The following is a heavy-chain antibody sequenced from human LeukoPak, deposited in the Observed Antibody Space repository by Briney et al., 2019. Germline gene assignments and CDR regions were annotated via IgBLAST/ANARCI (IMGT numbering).Heavy chain of an antibody. Sequence: PGGSLRLSCAASGFTFSSYWMSWIRQAPGKGLEWVANIKQDGSETNYVDSLKGRFTISRDNAKNSLYLQMNSLRAEDTAVYYCARDPIAEADTPPFDYWGQGILVAVSS. J-gene: IGHJ4*02. CDR1: GFTFSSYW. V-gene: IGHV3-7*01. D-gene: IGHD6-13*01. CDR3: ARDPIAEADTPPFDY. CDR2: IKQDGSET.